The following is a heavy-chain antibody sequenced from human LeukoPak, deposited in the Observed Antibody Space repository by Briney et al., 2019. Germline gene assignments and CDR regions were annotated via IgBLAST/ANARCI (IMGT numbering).Heavy chain of an antibody. Sequence: GASVKVSCKASGYTFTSYDINWVRQATGQGLEWMGWMNPNSGNTGYAQKFQGRVTMTRNTSISTAYMELSSLRSEDTAVYYCARVAGYSSGLTLYYYYYMDVWGKGTTVTISS. V-gene: IGHV1-8*01. CDR3: ARVAGYSSGLTLYYYYYMDV. CDR2: MNPNSGNT. CDR1: GYTFTSYD. J-gene: IGHJ6*03. D-gene: IGHD6-19*01.